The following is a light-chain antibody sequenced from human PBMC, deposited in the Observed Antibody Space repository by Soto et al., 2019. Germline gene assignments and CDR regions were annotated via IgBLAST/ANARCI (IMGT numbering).Light chain of an antibody. Sequence: TVMTQSPLSLPVTPGEPASISCRSGQSLLHSNGYNYLDWYLQKPGQSPQLLIYLGSNRASGVPDRFSGSGSGTDFTLKISRVEAEDVGVYYCMQPLQSWTFGQGTKVDIK. CDR1: QSLLHSNGYNY. CDR2: LGS. CDR3: MQPLQSWT. V-gene: IGKV2-28*01. J-gene: IGKJ1*01.